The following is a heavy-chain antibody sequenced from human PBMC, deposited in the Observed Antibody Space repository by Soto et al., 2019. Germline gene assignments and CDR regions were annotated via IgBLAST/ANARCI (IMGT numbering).Heavy chain of an antibody. Sequence: PGGSLRLSCAASGFTFSSYGMHWVRQAPGKGLEWVAVIWYDGSNKYYADSVKGRFTISRDNSKNTLYLQMNSLRAEDTAVYYSARDHQPYVDIGDRAYYYYGMDVWGQGTTVTVSS. CDR1: GFTFSSYG. V-gene: IGHV3-33*01. J-gene: IGHJ6*02. D-gene: IGHD5-12*01. CDR2: IWYDGSNK. CDR3: ARDHQPYVDIGDRAYYYYGMDV.